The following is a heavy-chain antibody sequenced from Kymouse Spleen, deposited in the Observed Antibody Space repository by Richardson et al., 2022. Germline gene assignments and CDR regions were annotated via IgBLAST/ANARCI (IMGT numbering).Heavy chain of an antibody. Sequence: QVQLVQSGAEVKKPGSSVKVSCKASGGTFSSYAISWVRQAPGQGLEWMGGIIPIFGTANYAQKFQGRVTITTDESTSTAYMELSSLRSEDTAVYYCARVRLLWFGELFHYYYYGMDVWGQGTTVTVSS. CDR3: ARVRLLWFGELFHYYYYGMDV. CDR2: IIPIFGTA. CDR1: GGTFSSYA. D-gene: IGHD3-10*01. J-gene: IGHJ6*02. V-gene: IGHV1-69*05.